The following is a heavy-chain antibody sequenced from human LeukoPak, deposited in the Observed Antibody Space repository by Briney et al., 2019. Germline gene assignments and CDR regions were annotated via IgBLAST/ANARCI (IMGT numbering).Heavy chain of an antibody. V-gene: IGHV4-34*01. CDR2: INHSGST. CDR3: ARGVQWLGGYYFDY. Sequence: SETLSLTCAVYGGSFSGYYWSWIRQPPGKGLEWIGEINHSGSTNYNPSLKSRVTISVDTSKNQFSLKLSSVTAADTAVYYCARGVQWLGGYYFDYWGQGTLVTVSS. J-gene: IGHJ4*02. CDR1: GGSFSGYY. D-gene: IGHD6-19*01.